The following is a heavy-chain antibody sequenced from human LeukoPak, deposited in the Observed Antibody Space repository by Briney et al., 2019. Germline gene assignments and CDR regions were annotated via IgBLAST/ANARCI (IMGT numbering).Heavy chain of an antibody. Sequence: RASVRVSCKASGGTFSSYAISWVRQAPGQGLEWMGGIIPIFGTANYAQKFQGRVTITTDESTSTAYMELSSLRSKDTAVYYCASSAAGTAGYYYMDVWGKGTTVTVSS. J-gene: IGHJ6*03. CDR1: GGTFSSYA. V-gene: IGHV1-69*05. CDR2: IIPIFGTA. D-gene: IGHD6-13*01. CDR3: ASSAAGTAGYYYMDV.